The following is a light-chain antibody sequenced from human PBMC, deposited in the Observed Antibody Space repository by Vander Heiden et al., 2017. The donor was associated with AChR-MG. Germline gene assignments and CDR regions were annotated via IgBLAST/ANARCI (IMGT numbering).Light chain of an antibody. CDR2: GAS. CDR3: QQYNNWPGT. J-gene: IGKJ1*01. CDR1: QSVSSN. V-gene: IGKV3-15*01. Sequence: PATLSVSPGDRATPPCRASQSVSSNLAWYQQKPGQAPRLLIYGASTRATGIPARFSGSGSGTEFTLTISSLQSEDFAVYYCQQYNNWPGTFGQGTKVEIK.